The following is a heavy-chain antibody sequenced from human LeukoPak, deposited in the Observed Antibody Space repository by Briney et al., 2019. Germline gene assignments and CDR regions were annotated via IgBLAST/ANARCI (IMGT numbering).Heavy chain of an antibody. Sequence: SETLSLTCAVYGGSFSGYYWSWIRQPPGKGLEWIGEINHSGSTNYNPSLKSRVTISVDTSKNQFSLKLSSVTAADTAVYYCARSPYSSSSHIDYWAREPWSSSPQ. CDR2: INHSGST. CDR1: GGSFSGYY. J-gene: IGHJ4*02. D-gene: IGHD6-6*01. V-gene: IGHV4-34*01. CDR3: ARSPYSSSSHIDY.